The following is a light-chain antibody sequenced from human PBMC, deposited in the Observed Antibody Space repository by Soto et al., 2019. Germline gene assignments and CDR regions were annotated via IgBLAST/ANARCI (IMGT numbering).Light chain of an antibody. CDR3: QRYDDAPLT. V-gene: IGKV1-27*01. CDR1: QGISNY. J-gene: IGKJ4*01. CDR2: AAS. Sequence: DNKMTQSPSSLSASVGDRVTITCRASQGISNYLAWYQQKPGKVPKLLIYAASTLHSGVPSRFSGSGSGTDFTLTISSLQPEDIGTYYCQRYDDAPLTFGGGTKVDIK.